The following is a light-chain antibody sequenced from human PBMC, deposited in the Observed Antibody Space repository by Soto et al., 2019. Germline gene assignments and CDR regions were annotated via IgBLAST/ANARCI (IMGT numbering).Light chain of an antibody. J-gene: IGKJ1*01. CDR2: GVS. Sequence: EIVLTQSPGTLSLSPGERATLSCSPSQSITSAYLAWYQQKPGQAPRPLIYGVSSRATDIPDRFSGSGSGTDFTLTISRLEPEDFAVYYCQQYGSSLPWTFGQGTKVDIK. V-gene: IGKV3-20*01. CDR1: QSITSAY. CDR3: QQYGSSLPWT.